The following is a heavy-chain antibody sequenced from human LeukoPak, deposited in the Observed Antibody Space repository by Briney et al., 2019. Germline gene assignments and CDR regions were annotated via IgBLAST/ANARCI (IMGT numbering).Heavy chain of an antibody. CDR1: GFTFSSYG. J-gene: IGHJ4*02. V-gene: IGHV3-23*01. CDR3: AKAAGYSYGYYFDY. CDR2: ISGSGGST. D-gene: IGHD5-18*01. Sequence: GGSLRLSCAASGFTFSSYGMSWVRQAPGKGLEWVSGISGSGGSTYYADSVKGRFTISRDNSKNTLYLQMNSPRAEDTAVYYCAKAAGYSYGYYFDYWGQGTLVTVSS.